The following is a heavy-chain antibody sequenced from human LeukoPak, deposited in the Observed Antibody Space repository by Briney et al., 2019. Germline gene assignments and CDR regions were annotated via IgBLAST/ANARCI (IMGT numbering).Heavy chain of an antibody. D-gene: IGHD1-1*01. CDR2: IGSTGDT. CDR1: GFNFSKTD. J-gene: IGHJ6*02. V-gene: IGHV3-13*01. CDR3: ASRTSWYYGLDA. Sequence: GGSLRLSCVASGFNFSKTDMHWVRQVTGKRLEWVSGIGSTGDTNYPGSVKGRFTISREIGKNSLYLQINGLRAEDTAVYYCASRTSWYYGLDAWGQGTTVTVSS.